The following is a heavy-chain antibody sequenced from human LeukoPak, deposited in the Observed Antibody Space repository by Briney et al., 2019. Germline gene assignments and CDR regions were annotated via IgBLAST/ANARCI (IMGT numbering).Heavy chain of an antibody. J-gene: IGHJ4*02. V-gene: IGHV1-69*05. CDR1: GGTFSSYA. D-gene: IGHD2-2*01. Sequence: GASVKVSCKASGGTFSSYAISWVRQAPGQGLEWMGRIIPIFGTANYAQKFQGRVTITTDESTSTAYMELSSLRSEDTAVYYCARDRSIVVVPAASYFDCWGQGTLVTVSS. CDR2: IIPIFGTA. CDR3: ARDRSIVVVPAASYFDC.